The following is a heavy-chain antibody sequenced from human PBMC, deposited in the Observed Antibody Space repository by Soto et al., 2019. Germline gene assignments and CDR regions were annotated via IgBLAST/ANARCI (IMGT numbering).Heavy chain of an antibody. J-gene: IGHJ4*02. CDR2: IYWDDDK. Sequence: QITLKESGPTLVKPTQTLTLTCTFSGFSLSTSGVGVGWIRQPPGKALEWLALIYWDDDKRYRPSLKSRLTITKXTXNXQMXLTMTNMDPVDTATYYCAHRPSYCSGGSCYSGFDYWGQGTLVTVSS. CDR1: GFSLSTSGVG. CDR3: AHRPSYCSGGSCYSGFDY. V-gene: IGHV2-5*02. D-gene: IGHD2-15*01.